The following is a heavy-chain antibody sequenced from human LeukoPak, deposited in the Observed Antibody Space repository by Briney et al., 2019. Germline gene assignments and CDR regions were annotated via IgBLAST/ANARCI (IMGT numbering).Heavy chain of an antibody. Sequence: PGGSLRLSCAVSGFTFSNFWMTWVRQVPGKGLQWVANIKPDGTEEYYVDSVKGRFTISRDNAKNSLYLQMNNLRVEDTAVYYCARDRGGLPYWGQGTLVTVSS. D-gene: IGHD5-18*01. CDR3: ARDRGGLPY. J-gene: IGHJ4*02. CDR2: IKPDGTEE. CDR1: GFTFSNFW. V-gene: IGHV3-7*04.